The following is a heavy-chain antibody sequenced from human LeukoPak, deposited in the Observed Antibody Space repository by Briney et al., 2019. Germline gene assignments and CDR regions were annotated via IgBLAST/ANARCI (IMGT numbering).Heavy chain of an antibody. Sequence: PGRSLRLSCAASGFTFSRYAMHWVRQAPGKGLEWVAVISYDGSNEYYAESVKGRFTISRDSSENTLYLEMNSLRAEDTAVYYCATTPPGITGTHFDYWGQGTLVTVSS. D-gene: IGHD1-20*01. CDR1: GFTFSRYA. CDR3: ATTPPGITGTHFDY. J-gene: IGHJ4*02. V-gene: IGHV3-30-3*01. CDR2: ISYDGSNE.